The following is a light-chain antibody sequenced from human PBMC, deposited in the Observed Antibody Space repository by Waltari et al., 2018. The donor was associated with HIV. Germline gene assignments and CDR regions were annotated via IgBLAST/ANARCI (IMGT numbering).Light chain of an antibody. J-gene: IGKJ1*01. CDR2: KAS. CDR1: PDVYTW. CDR3: RYYGSPSKT. V-gene: IGKV1-5*03. Sequence: DIQMTQSPATLSASVGDRVTITCRASPDVYTWLAWYQQKPGQVPKIMIYKASTLSSGVPSRFSGSGSGTDFTLTIASLQPDDYATYYCRYYGSPSKTFGPGTKVDI.